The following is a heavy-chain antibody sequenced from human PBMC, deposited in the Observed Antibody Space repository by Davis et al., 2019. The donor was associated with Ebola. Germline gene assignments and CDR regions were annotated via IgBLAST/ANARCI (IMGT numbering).Heavy chain of an antibody. CDR3: ARHIYGDFWYFDL. V-gene: IGHV3-66*04. CDR1: GFTFSDHY. D-gene: IGHD4-17*01. J-gene: IGHJ2*01. Sequence: GESLKISCAASGFTFSDHYMSWIRQASGKGPEWVSVVYRDGRTYYADSVKGRFTISRDNSKNVVYLQMNSLRDEDTAVYYCARHIYGDFWYFDLWGRGTLVTVSS. CDR2: VYRDGRT.